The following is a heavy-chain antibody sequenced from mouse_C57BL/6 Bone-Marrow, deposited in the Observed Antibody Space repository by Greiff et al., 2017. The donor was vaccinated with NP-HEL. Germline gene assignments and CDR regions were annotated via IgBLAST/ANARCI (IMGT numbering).Heavy chain of an antibody. Sequence: QVQLQQSGPGLVAPSQSLSITCTVSGFSLTSYGVHWVRQPPGKGLEWLVVIWSDGSTTYNSALKSRLSISKDNSKSQVFLKMNSLQTDDTAMYYCARHDGYFHYYAMDYWGQGTSVTVSS. CDR1: GFSLTSYG. J-gene: IGHJ4*01. CDR2: IWSDGST. CDR3: ARHDGYFHYYAMDY. V-gene: IGHV2-6-1*01. D-gene: IGHD2-3*01.